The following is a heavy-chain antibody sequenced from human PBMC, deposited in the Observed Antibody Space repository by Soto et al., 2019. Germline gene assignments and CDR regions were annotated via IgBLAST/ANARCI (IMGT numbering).Heavy chain of an antibody. D-gene: IGHD3-10*01. CDR3: ARERGGGFGDV. Sequence: EVQLVESGGGLVQPGGSLRLSCAASGFTFSSYYMNWVRQAPGKGLVWVARITSDGSSTTYVDSVKGRFTISRDNAKNTLYLQMNSLRAEESAVYSCARERGGGFGDVWGQGTTVTVSS. J-gene: IGHJ6*02. V-gene: IGHV3-74*01. CDR2: ITSDGSST. CDR1: GFTFSSYY.